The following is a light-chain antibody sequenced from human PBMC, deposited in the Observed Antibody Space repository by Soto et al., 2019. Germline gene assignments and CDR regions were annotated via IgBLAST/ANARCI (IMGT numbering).Light chain of an antibody. Sequence: QSALTQPASVSGSPGQSITISCTGTSSDVGSYNLVSCYQQHPGKDPKLMIYEVSKRPSGVSNRFSGSKSGNTASLTISGLQAEDEADYYCCSYAGSSTYFVGTGTKLTVL. V-gene: IGLV2-23*02. CDR3: CSYAGSSTYF. J-gene: IGLJ1*01. CDR1: SSDVGSYNL. CDR2: EVS.